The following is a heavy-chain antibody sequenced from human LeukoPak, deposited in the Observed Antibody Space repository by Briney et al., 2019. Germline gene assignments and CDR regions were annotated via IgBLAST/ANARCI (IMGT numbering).Heavy chain of an antibody. CDR2: INYGGST. J-gene: IGHJ4*01. D-gene: IGHD3-10*01. CDR1: GVSISSTSFY. V-gene: IGHV4-39*01. CDR3: ARHPGGVQGVPYYFDY. Sequence: SETLSLTCTVSGVSISSTSFYWGWIRQPPGKGLEWVGSINYGGSTYYNPSLKSRVTISVDTSKNRFSLKLSSVTAADTAVYYCARHPGGVQGVPYYFDYWGQGTLVTVSS.